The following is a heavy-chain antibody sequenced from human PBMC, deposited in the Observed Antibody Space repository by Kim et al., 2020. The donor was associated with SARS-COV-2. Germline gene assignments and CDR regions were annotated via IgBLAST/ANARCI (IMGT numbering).Heavy chain of an antibody. D-gene: IGHD2-15*01. J-gene: IGHJ4*01. Sequence: SETLSLTCNVSGVSISSTGNYWTWIRQHPEKGLEWIGYIYYTGSTYYNPSLKSRLSISFDTSKNHFSLNLNSVTAADTAVYFCARADCIGGPFNPSGYWG. CDR3: ARADCIGGPFNPSGY. V-gene: IGHV4-31*03. CDR1: GVSISSTGNY. CDR2: IYYTGST.